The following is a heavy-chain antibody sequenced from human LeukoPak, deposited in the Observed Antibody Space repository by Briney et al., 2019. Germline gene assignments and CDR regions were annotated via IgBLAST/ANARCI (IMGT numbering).Heavy chain of an antibody. Sequence: SETLSLTCTVSGGSISSSSYYWGWIRQPPEKGLEWIGFIYYTGTANYNPSLKSRVTMSIDTSKNQFSLTMRSVTAADTAVYYCARTVAVSTYRNFDFWGQGTLVTVSS. CDR2: IYYTGTA. V-gene: IGHV4-61*05. J-gene: IGHJ4*02. D-gene: IGHD5/OR15-5a*01. CDR3: ARTVAVSTYRNFDF. CDR1: GGSISSSSYY.